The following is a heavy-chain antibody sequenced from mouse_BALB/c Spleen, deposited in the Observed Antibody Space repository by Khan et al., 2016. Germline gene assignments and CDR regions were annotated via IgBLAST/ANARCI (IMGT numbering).Heavy chain of an antibody. Sequence: VQLQQSGPEPVKPGASVKMSCKSSGYTFTSYVMHWVKQKPGQGLEWIGYIDPYNDGTKYNEKFKGKATLTSDKSSSTAYMELSSLTSEDSAVYYCARRGYTGTYFDYWGQGTTLTVSS. V-gene: IGHV1S136*01. CDR1: GYTFTSYV. CDR3: ARRGYTGTYFDY. D-gene: IGHD2-2*01. CDR2: IDPYNDGT. J-gene: IGHJ2*01.